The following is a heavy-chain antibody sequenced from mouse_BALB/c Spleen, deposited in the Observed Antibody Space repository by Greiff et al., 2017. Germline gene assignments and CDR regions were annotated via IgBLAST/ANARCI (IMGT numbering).Heavy chain of an antibody. V-gene: IGHV1-15*01. J-gene: IGHJ3*01. CDR1: GYTFTDYE. CDR2: IDPETGGT. Sequence: QVQLQQSGAELVRPGASVTLSCKASGYTFTDYEMHWVKQTPVHGLEWIGAIDPETGGTSYNQKFKGKATLTADKSSSTAYMELRSLTSEDSAVYYGTDYCGYDGAIFAFADWGQGTLVTVSA. D-gene: IGHD2-14*01. CDR3: TDYCGYDGAIFAFAD.